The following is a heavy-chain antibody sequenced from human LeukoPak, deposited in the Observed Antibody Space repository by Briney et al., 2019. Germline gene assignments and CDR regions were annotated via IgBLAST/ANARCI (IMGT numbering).Heavy chain of an antibody. Sequence: GASVKVSCKASGYTFTSYGISWVRQAPGQGLEWMGWISAYNGNTNYAQKLQGRVTMTTDTSTSTAYMELRSLRPDDTAVYYCAREAGGYDLDWFDPWGQGTLVTVSS. V-gene: IGHV1-18*01. CDR2: ISAYNGNT. CDR3: AREAGGYDLDWFDP. D-gene: IGHD5-12*01. CDR1: GYTFTSYG. J-gene: IGHJ5*02.